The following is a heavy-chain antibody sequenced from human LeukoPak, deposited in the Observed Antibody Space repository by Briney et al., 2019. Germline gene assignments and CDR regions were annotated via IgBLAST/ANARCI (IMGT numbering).Heavy chain of an antibody. CDR1: GGSFSGYC. D-gene: IGHD2-21*02. V-gene: IGHV4-34*01. CDR3: ARGHCGGNCYWGTGSTY. J-gene: IGHJ4*02. Sequence: SETLSLTCAVYGGSFSGYCWSWIRQPPGKGLEWIGEINHSGSTNYNPSLKSRVTISVHTSKNQFSLKLSSVTAADTAVYYCARGHCGGNCYWGTGSTYWGKGTLVTVSS. CDR2: INHSGST.